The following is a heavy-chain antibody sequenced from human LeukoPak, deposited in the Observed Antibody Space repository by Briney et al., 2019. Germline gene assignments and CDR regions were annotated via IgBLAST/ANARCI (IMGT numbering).Heavy chain of an antibody. Sequence: GGSLRLSCAASGFTFSGHGMNWVRQAPGKGLEWVAIISHDGSEEYSADSVKGRFTISRDNSKNTLYLQTNSLRAEDTAVYYCAKARSTYCSGSACYSTGFEVWGQGTIVTVSS. CDR1: GFTFSGHG. CDR3: AKARSTYCSGSACYSTGFEV. CDR2: ISHDGSEE. J-gene: IGHJ3*01. D-gene: IGHD2-15*01. V-gene: IGHV3-30*18.